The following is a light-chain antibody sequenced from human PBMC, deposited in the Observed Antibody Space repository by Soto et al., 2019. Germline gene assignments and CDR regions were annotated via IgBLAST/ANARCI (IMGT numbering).Light chain of an antibody. J-gene: IGLJ1*01. CDR3: CSYAGSSASYV. CDR2: EVN. V-gene: IGLV2-23*02. Sequence: QSALTQPASVSGSPGQSITISCAGTGSDVGAYNLVSWYQQHPGKAPKLIFCEVNTRPSGVSNRFSASKSGNTASLTISGLQADDEADYYCCSYAGSSASYVFGTGTKVTVL. CDR1: GSDVGAYNL.